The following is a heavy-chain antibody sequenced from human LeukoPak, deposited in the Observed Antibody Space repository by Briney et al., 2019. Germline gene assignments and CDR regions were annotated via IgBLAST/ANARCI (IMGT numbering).Heavy chain of an antibody. J-gene: IGHJ4*02. D-gene: IGHD6-13*01. CDR2: INPNSGGT. CDR1: GYTFTGYY. Sequence: ASVKVSCKASGYTFTGYYMHWVGQAPGQGLEWMGRINPNSGGTNYAQKFQGRVTMTRDTSISTAYMELSRLRSDDTAVYYCATVPRTAAGSYYFDSWGQGTLVTVSS. CDR3: ATVPRTAAGSYYFDS. V-gene: IGHV1-2*06.